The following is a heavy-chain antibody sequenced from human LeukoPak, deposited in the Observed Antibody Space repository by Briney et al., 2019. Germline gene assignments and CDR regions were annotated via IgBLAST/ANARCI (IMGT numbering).Heavy chain of an antibody. CDR3: ARGNTGAFDI. D-gene: IGHD1-14*01. V-gene: IGHV4-30-2*01. Sequence: SQTLSLTCAVSGGSISSGGYSWSWIRQPPGKGLEWIGYIYHSGSTYYNPSLKSRVTISVDRSKNQFSLKLSSVTAADTAVYYCARGNTGAFDIWGQGTVVTVSS. CDR2: IYHSGST. J-gene: IGHJ3*02. CDR1: GGSISSGGYS.